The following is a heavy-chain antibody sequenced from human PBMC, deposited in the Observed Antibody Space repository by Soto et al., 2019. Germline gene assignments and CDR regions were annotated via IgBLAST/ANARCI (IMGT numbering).Heavy chain of an antibody. CDR1: GGSISSYY. J-gene: IGHJ6*02. Sequence: SETLSLTCTVSGGSISSYYWSWIRQPPGKGLEWIGYIYYSGSTNYNLSLKSRVTISVDTSKNQFSLKLSSVTAADTAVYYCARGNFWSGYSYHYYYYGMDVWGQGTTVTVSS. D-gene: IGHD3-3*01. CDR2: IYYSGST. V-gene: IGHV4-59*01. CDR3: ARGNFWSGYSYHYYYYGMDV.